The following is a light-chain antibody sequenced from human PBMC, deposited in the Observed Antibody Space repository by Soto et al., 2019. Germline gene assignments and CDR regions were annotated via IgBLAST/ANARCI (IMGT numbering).Light chain of an antibody. J-gene: IGLJ3*02. V-gene: IGLV2-8*01. CDR1: SSDVGGHNY. Sequence: QSALTQSPSASGSPGQSGTISCTGTSSDVGGHNYVSWYQHHPGKAPKLIIYEVSKRPSGVPDRFSGSKSGNTASLTVSGLQAEDEAVYYCSSTAGNNNLVFGGGTKVTVL. CDR2: EVS. CDR3: SSTAGNNNLV.